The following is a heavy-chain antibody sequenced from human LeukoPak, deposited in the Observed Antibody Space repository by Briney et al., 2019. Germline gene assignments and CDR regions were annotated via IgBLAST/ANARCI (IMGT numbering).Heavy chain of an antibody. Sequence: GSLRLSCVASGFTFDDYAMSWVRQAPGKGLEWVSGINWNGDNTVYADSVKGRFTISRDNAKNSLYLQMNSLGAEDTAFYYCASDRRTDSSGYAFDIWGQGTMVTVSS. CDR1: GFTFDDYA. CDR2: INWNGDNT. CDR3: ASDRRTDSSGYAFDI. J-gene: IGHJ3*02. D-gene: IGHD3-22*01. V-gene: IGHV3-20*04.